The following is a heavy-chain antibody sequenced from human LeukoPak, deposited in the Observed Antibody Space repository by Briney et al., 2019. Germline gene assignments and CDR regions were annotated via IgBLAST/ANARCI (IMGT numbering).Heavy chain of an antibody. Sequence: GGSLRLSCAASGFTFSSYSMNWVRQAPGKGLEWGSYISSDSRTIYYADSVKGRFTISGDNAKNSLYLQMKSLRDEDTAVYYCARYGSGTSYITNYFDYWGQGTLVTVSS. V-gene: IGHV3-48*02. D-gene: IGHD3-10*01. CDR2: ISSDSRTI. CDR1: GFTFSSYS. CDR3: ARYGSGTSYITNYFDY. J-gene: IGHJ4*02.